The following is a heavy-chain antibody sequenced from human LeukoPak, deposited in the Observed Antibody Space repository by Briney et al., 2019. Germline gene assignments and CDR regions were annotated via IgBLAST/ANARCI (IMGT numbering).Heavy chain of an antibody. J-gene: IGHJ4*02. CDR1: GFTFSRFW. D-gene: IGHD4-11*01. CDR2: IKQGGSEI. Sequence: GGSLRLSCSASGFTFSRFWMRWVRQAPGKGLEYVALIKQGGSEIFHMDSVKGRFTISRDDAMNSLYLQMNSLRVEDTALYYCARDRESESDSEGDYWRQGPLVSVS. CDR3: ARDRESESDSEGDY. V-gene: IGHV3-7*01.